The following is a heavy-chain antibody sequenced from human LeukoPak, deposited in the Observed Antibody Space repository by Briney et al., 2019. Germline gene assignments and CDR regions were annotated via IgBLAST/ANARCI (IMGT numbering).Heavy chain of an antibody. CDR2: INHSGST. CDR1: GGSFSGYY. J-gene: IGHJ4*02. V-gene: IGHV4-34*01. D-gene: IGHD3-10*01. Sequence: SETLSLTCAVYGGSFSGYYWSWIRQPPGKGLEWIGEINHSGSTNYNPSLKSRVTISVDTSKNQFSLKLSSVTAADTAVYYCARQSDTITMVRGVIITVPYYFDYWGQGTLVTVSS. CDR3: ARQSDTITMVRGVIITVPYYFDY.